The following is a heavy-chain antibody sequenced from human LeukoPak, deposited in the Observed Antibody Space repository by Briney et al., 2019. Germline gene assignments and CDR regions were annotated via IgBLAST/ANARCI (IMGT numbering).Heavy chain of an antibody. D-gene: IGHD1-26*01. CDR3: ARDRRVGAKRIYYHHGMDV. CDR2: ISPYNVRT. Sequence: ASVKVSCKASGYIFTSYGINWVRQAPGQGLEWMGWISPYNVRTNSVQKFQGRVTMITDTSTRTAYMELRSLRSDDTAVHYCARDRRVGAKRIYYHHGMDVWGQGTTVTVS. V-gene: IGHV1-18*01. CDR1: GYIFTSYG. J-gene: IGHJ6*02.